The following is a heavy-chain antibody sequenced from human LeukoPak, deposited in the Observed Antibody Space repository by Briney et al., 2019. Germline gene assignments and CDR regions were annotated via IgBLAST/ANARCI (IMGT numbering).Heavy chain of an antibody. CDR3: ARESLWFADY. D-gene: IGHD3-10*01. V-gene: IGHV3-48*01. CDR2: ISSGSGTK. Sequence: GGSLRLSCAASGFTFSIHSMNWVRQAPGKGLEWVSYISSGSGTKYYADSVKGRFTISRDNAKNSLYLQMNSLRAEDTAVYYCARESLWFADYWGQGTLVTVSS. J-gene: IGHJ4*02. CDR1: GFTFSIHS.